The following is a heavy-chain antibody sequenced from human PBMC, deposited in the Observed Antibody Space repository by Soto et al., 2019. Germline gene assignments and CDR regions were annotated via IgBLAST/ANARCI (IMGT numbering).Heavy chain of an antibody. CDR3: ARVGALRFSMDV. D-gene: IGHD3-3*01. J-gene: IGHJ6*03. V-gene: IGHV1-69*02. CDR1: AGTFSRYT. Sequence: SSVKVSCKASAGTFSRYTISWVRQAPGQGLEWMGRIIPILGIANYAQKFQGRVTITADKSTSTTYMELSSLRSEETAVYYCARVGALRFSMDVWGKGTTVTVSS. CDR2: IIPILGIA.